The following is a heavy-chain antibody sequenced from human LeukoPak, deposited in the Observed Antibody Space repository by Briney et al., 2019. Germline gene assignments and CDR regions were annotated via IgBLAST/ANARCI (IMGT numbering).Heavy chain of an antibody. V-gene: IGHV3-74*01. Sequence: GGSLRLSCAASGFTFSSYWMHWVRQAPGKGLVWVSRINTDGSSTSYADSVKGRFTISRDNAKNTLYLQMNSLRAEDTAVYYCARYPIKLGTVDYWGQGTLVTVSS. CDR3: ARYPIKLGTVDY. CDR1: GFTFSSYW. J-gene: IGHJ4*02. D-gene: IGHD7-27*01. CDR2: INTDGSST.